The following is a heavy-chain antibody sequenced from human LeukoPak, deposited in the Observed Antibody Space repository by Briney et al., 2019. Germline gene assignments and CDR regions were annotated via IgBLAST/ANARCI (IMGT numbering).Heavy chain of an antibody. CDR3: ASWEGQWLVRHSFDY. V-gene: IGHV1-69*13. J-gene: IGHJ4*02. D-gene: IGHD6-19*01. CDR2: IIPIFGTA. CDR1: GGTFSSYA. Sequence: SVKVSCKASGGTFSSYAISWVRQAPGQGLEWMGGIIPIFGTANYAQKFQGRVTITADESTSTAYMELSSLRSEDTAVYYCASWEGQWLVRHSFDYWGQGTLVTVSS.